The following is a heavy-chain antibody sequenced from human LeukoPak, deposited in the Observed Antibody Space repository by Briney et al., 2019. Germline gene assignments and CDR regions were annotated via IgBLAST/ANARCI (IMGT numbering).Heavy chain of an antibody. Sequence: GGSLRLSCAASGFTFSSYWMSWVRQAPGKGLEWVANIKQDGSEKYYVDSVKGRFTISRDNSKNTLYLQMNSLRAEDTAVYYCARLHSSGSGDFDYWGQGTLVTVSS. D-gene: IGHD3-22*01. CDR2: IKQDGSEK. J-gene: IGHJ4*02. CDR3: ARLHSSGSGDFDY. CDR1: GFTFSSYW. V-gene: IGHV3-7*02.